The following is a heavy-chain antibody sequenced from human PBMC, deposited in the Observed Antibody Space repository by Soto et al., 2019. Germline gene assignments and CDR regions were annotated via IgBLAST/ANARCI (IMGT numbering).Heavy chain of an antibody. CDR3: ATSYGSGYRAFDY. V-gene: IGHV1-69*02. CDR2: INPILSMS. Sequence: QVQLVQSGAEVKKPGSSVKVSCKASGDTFSFYTINWVRQAPGLGLEWVGRINPILSMSNYAQKFQGRVTMTADKSTNTAYMGPRSLRSEDTAMYYCATSYGSGYRAFDYWGQGALVTVSS. CDR1: GDTFSFYT. D-gene: IGHD3-10*01. J-gene: IGHJ4*02.